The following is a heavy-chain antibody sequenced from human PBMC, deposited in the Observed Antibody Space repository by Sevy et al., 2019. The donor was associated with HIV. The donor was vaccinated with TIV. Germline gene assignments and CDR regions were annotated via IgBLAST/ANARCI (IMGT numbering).Heavy chain of an antibody. D-gene: IGHD6-19*01. CDR2: ISSSGSTI. CDR1: GFTFSSYE. Sequence: GGSLRLSCAASGFTFSSYEMNWVRQAPGKGLEWVSYISSSGSTIYYAHSVKGRFTISRDNAKNSLYLQMNSLRAEDTAVYYCARPSGWGFDYWGQGTLVTVSS. J-gene: IGHJ4*02. CDR3: ARPSGWGFDY. V-gene: IGHV3-48*03.